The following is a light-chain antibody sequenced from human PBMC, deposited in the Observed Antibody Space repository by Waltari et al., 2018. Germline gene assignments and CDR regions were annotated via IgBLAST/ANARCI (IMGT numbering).Light chain of an antibody. V-gene: IGLV8-61*01. Sequence: QTVVTQEPSFSVSPGGTVTLTCGLSSGSVSTNYYTSWYQHTPGQAPRPRIYSTDTRSSGVPDRVSVSILGNKAVLTSTGAQAHDEADYHCVLYMGGAVLFGGGTKLTVL. CDR3: VLYMGGAVL. CDR1: SGSVSTNYY. J-gene: IGLJ3*02. CDR2: STD.